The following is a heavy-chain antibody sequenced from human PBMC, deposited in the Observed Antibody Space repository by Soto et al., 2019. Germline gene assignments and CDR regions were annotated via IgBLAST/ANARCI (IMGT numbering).Heavy chain of an antibody. V-gene: IGHV4-39*01. D-gene: IGHD6-13*01. Sequence: SETLSLTCTVSGGSISSSSYYWGWIRQPPGKGLEWIGSIYYSGSTYYNPSLKSRVTISVDTSKNQFSLKLSSVTAADTAVYYWARQGGGSSSWLNWFDPWGQGTLVTVSS. CDR1: GGSISSSSYY. CDR2: IYYSGST. CDR3: ARQGGGSSSWLNWFDP. J-gene: IGHJ5*02.